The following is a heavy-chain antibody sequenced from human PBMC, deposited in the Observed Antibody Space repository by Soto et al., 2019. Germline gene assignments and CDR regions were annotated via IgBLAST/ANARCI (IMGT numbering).Heavy chain of an antibody. CDR1: GCSISSFY. V-gene: IGHV4-59*01. CDR2: VYYSGST. D-gene: IGHD4-17*01. J-gene: IGHJ4*02. Sequence: PSETLSLTCTVSGCSISSFYWSWIRQPPGKGLDWIGYVYYSGSTNYNPSLKSRVTISVDTSKNQFSLKLSSVTAADTAVYYCARGAYGGVIDFWGQGALVTV. CDR3: ARGAYGGVIDF.